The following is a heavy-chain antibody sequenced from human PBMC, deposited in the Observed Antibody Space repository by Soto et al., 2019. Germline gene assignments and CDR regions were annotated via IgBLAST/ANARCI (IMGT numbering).Heavy chain of an antibody. CDR2: ISYDGSNK. CDR3: ARGSGEIVVVPAAMHFDY. V-gene: IGHV3-30-3*01. J-gene: IGHJ4*02. CDR1: GFTFSSYA. Sequence: GGSLRLSCAASGFTFSSYAMHWVRQAPGKGLEWVAVISYDGSNKYYADSVKGRFTISRDNSKNTLYLQMNSLRAEDTAVYYCARGSGEIVVVPAAMHFDYWGQGTLVTVSS. D-gene: IGHD2-2*01.